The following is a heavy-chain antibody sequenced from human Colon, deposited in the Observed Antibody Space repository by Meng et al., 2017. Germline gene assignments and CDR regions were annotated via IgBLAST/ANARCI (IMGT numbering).Heavy chain of an antibody. Sequence: ASVKVSCKASGYTFTSYGIIWLRQAPGQGLEWMGWISAFNGNTNYAQKLQGRVTMTTDTSTSTAYMELRSLRSDDTAVYYCARVGLGSYYYYAMDVWGQGTTVTVSS. CDR3: ARVGLGSYYYYAMDV. J-gene: IGHJ6*02. D-gene: IGHD3-16*01. CDR1: GYTFTSYG. CDR2: ISAFNGNT. V-gene: IGHV1-18*01.